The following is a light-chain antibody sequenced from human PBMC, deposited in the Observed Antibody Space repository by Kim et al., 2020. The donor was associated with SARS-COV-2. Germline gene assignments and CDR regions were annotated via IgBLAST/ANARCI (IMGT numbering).Light chain of an antibody. V-gene: IGKV1-16*02. Sequence: DIQMTQSPPSLSASVGDRVTITCRASQGINNYLAWFQQKPGKAPKSLIYGASTLHRGVPSKFSGSGFGTDFTLTISDLQPEDFARYYCQQYNGYPYTLGQGNKREI. CDR2: GAS. CDR1: QGINNY. J-gene: IGKJ2*01. CDR3: QQYNGYPYT.